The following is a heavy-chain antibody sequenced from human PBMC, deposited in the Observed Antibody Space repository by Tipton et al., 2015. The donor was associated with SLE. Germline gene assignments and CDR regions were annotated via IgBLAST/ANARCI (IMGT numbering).Heavy chain of an antibody. CDR2: INPDGSVT. CDR3: ARTGADFWSGFRDL. CDR1: GFTFSNYW. V-gene: IGHV3-74*01. J-gene: IGHJ2*01. Sequence: SLRLSCAASGFTFSNYWMHWVRQAPGKGLVWVSRINPDGSVTSYPDSVMGRLTISRDNAKNTLYLQMNSLRAEDTAVYYCARTGADFWSGFRDLWGRGTLVTVSS. D-gene: IGHD3-3*01.